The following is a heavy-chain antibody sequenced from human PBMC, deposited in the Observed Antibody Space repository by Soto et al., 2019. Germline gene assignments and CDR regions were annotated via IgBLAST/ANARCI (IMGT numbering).Heavy chain of an antibody. J-gene: IGHJ4*02. CDR1: GFTVSSNY. Sequence: GGSLRLSCAASGFTVSSNYMSWVRQAPGKGLECVSVIYSGGSTYYADSVKGRFTISRDNSKNTLYLQMNSLRAEDTAVYYCARDDYGDYYFDYWGQGTLVTVSS. V-gene: IGHV3-66*01. CDR3: ARDDYGDYYFDY. D-gene: IGHD4-17*01. CDR2: IYSGGST.